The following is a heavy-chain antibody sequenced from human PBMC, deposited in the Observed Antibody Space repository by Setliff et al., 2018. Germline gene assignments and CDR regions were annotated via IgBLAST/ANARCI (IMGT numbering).Heavy chain of an antibody. Sequence: PGGSLRLSCAVSGFIFSPYTTTWVRQAPGKGLEWVAAISIHEDKTYYADSVKGRFTISRDISKNTLSLQLNSLRAEDTAVYYCAKQRTITFSNDAFDVWGQGTMVTV. CDR2: ISIHEDKT. CDR1: GFIFSPYT. CDR3: AKQRTITFSNDAFDV. J-gene: IGHJ3*01. V-gene: IGHV3-23*01. D-gene: IGHD4-4*01.